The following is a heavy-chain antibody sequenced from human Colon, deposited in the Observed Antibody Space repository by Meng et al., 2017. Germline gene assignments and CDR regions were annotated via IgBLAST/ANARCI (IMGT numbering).Heavy chain of an antibody. V-gene: IGHV3-33*01. CDR1: GFSFSTYG. CDR2: IWYDGSVI. J-gene: IGHJ4*02. CDR3: ARRYSTLSYFDY. Sequence: GESLKISCAASGFSFSTYGMHWVRQAPGKGLEWVAIIWYDGSVIQYADSVKGRFTVSRDNSKNTVYLEMNSLRAEDTAVYYCARRYSTLSYFDYWGQGIVVTVSS. D-gene: IGHD2-8*01.